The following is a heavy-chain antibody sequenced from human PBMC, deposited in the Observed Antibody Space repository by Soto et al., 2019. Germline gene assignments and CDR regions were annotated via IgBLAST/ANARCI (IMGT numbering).Heavy chain of an antibody. Sequence: PGGSLRLSCAASGFSFSSSWMHWVRQAPGKGLVWVSRINSDGSTTNYADSVKGRFTISRDNAKNTLYLQMNSLRAEDTAVYYCAKEPKTRGSYYGYWGQGTLVTVSS. D-gene: IGHD1-26*01. CDR2: INSDGSTT. CDR1: GFSFSSSW. CDR3: AKEPKTRGSYYGY. V-gene: IGHV3-74*01. J-gene: IGHJ4*02.